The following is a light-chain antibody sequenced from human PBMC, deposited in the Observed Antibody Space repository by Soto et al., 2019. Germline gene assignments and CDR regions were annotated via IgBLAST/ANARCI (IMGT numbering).Light chain of an antibody. CDR1: QSISSS. J-gene: IGKJ1*01. CDR3: QHYNSYSEA. Sequence: DIQMTQSPSTLSASVGDRVTITCRASQSISSSLAWYQKKPGKAPNLLIYKASSLESGVPSRFSGSGSGTEFTLTISSLQPDDFETYYCQHYNSYSEAFGQGTKVDIK. V-gene: IGKV1-5*03. CDR2: KAS.